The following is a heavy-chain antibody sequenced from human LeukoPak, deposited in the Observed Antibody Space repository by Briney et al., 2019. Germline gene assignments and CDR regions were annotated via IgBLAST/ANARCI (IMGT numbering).Heavy chain of an antibody. CDR3: AKDLHSTVIPYYFDY. D-gene: IGHD3-16*01. CDR1: GFTFSSYG. CDR2: ISGSGYST. V-gene: IGHV3-23*01. Sequence: PGGSLRLSCAASGFTFSSYGMNWVRQAPGKGLEWVSHISGSGYSTYYADSVKGRFTISRDNSKNTLYLHMNSLRAEDTAVYYCAKDLHSTVIPYYFDYWGQGTLVTVSS. J-gene: IGHJ4*02.